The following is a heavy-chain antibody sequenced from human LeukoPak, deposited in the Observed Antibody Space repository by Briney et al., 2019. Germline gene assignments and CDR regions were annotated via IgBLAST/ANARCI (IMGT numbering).Heavy chain of an antibody. Sequence: PGGSLRLSCAASGFTFSSIAMSWVRQAPDKGLEWVSTISGSGGGTYYADSVKGRFTISRDDSKNTLYLQMNSLRADDTAVYYCAKDLGGYRNNFLDYWGQGNLVTVSS. V-gene: IGHV3-23*01. D-gene: IGHD3-16*01. CDR1: GFTFSSIA. J-gene: IGHJ4*02. CDR3: AKDLGGYRNNFLDY. CDR2: ISGSGGGT.